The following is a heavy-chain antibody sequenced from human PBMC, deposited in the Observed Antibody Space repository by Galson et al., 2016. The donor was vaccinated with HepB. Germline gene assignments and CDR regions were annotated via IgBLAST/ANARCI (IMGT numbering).Heavy chain of an antibody. CDR1: GYSFTSHS. CDR3: ARDRDNYGAGSDY. V-gene: IGHV1-18*01. J-gene: IGHJ4*02. Sequence: SVKVSCKASGYSFTSHSISWVRQAPGQGLEWMGYITPYSGDTYHAPNLQGRVTMTTDTSTRTAYMELRSLRSDDTAVYYCARDRDNYGAGSDYWGQGTLVTVSS. D-gene: IGHD3-10*01. CDR2: ITPYSGDT.